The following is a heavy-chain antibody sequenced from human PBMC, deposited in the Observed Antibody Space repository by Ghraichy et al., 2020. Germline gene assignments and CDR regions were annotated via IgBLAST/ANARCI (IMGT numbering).Heavy chain of an antibody. J-gene: IGHJ6*03. CDR3: ARGPGRTVTTTYYYYYMDV. Sequence: GSLRLSCAASRLTFSSYVMHWARQAPGKGLEWVAVISYDGTNQYYADSVKGRFTISRDTSNNTLYLQMNSLTAEDTAVYFWARGPGRTVTTTYYYYYMDVWGKGTTVTVSS. CDR2: ISYDGTNQ. CDR1: RLTFSSYV. V-gene: IGHV3-30-3*01. D-gene: IGHD4-17*01.